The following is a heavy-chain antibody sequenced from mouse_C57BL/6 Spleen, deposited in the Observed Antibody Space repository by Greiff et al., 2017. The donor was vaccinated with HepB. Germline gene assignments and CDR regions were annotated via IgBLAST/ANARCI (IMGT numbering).Heavy chain of an antibody. Sequence: QVQLQQPGAELVKPGASVKLSCKASGYTFTSYWMHWVKQRPGRGLEWIGRIDPNSGGTKYNEKFKSKATLTVDKPSSTAYMQLSSLTSEDSAVYYCARSGFITTVVAENYWGQGTTLTVSS. CDR3: ARSGFITTVVAENY. J-gene: IGHJ2*01. CDR2: IDPNSGGT. V-gene: IGHV1-72*01. CDR1: GYTFTSYW. D-gene: IGHD1-1*01.